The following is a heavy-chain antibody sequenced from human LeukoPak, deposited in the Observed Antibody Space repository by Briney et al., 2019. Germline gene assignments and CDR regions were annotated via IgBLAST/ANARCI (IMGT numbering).Heavy chain of an antibody. CDR1: GFTFSGSA. Sequence: GGSLRLSCAASGFTFSGSAMHWVRQASGKGLEWVGRIRSKANSYATAYAASVKGRFTISRDDSKNTAYLQMNSLKTEDTAVYYCTTSIAATRFPISAFDIWGQGTMVTVSS. CDR2: IRSKANSYAT. D-gene: IGHD6-13*01. J-gene: IGHJ3*02. V-gene: IGHV3-73*01. CDR3: TTSIAATRFPISAFDI.